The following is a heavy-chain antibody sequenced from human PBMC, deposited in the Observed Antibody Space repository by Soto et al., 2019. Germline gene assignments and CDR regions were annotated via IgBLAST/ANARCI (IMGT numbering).Heavy chain of an antibody. CDR1: GFTVSSKY. CDR2: IQSGGTT. D-gene: IGHD2-15*01. J-gene: IGHJ6*04. V-gene: IGHV3-66*01. CDR3: ARDDVLCDGGRCYGIPLDV. Sequence: EVQLVESGGGLVQPGGSLRLSCAASGFTVSSKYMTWVRQAPGKGLEWVSLIQSGGTTYYADSVKGRFTISRDTSENTLHLQMDSLRVEDTAVYYCARDDVLCDGGRCYGIPLDVGGKGTTVTVSS.